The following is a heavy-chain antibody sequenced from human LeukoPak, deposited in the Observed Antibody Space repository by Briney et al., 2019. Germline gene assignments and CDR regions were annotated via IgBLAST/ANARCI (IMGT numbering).Heavy chain of an antibody. V-gene: IGHV3-33*01. Sequence: GTSLRLSCAASGFTFRSHGMHWVRQAPGKGLEWVAFIWYDGSNKYYTDSVKGRFTISRDNSKNTLYLQMNSLRAEDTAVYYCAGDRATSYFDYRGQGALVTISS. CDR1: GFTFRSHG. CDR2: IWYDGSNK. J-gene: IGHJ4*02. D-gene: IGHD1-26*01. CDR3: AGDRATSYFDY.